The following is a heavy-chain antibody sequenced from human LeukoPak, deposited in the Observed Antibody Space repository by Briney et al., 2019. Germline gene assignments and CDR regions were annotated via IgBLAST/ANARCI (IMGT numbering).Heavy chain of an antibody. CDR1: GYIFSSYS. V-gene: IGHV1-18*01. D-gene: IGHD6-13*01. CDR3: ARVGYSSRYDDY. Sequence: ASVKVSCKASGYIFSSYSISWVRQAPGQGLEWMGWISADSGNTNYAQMLQGRVTMTTDTSTSTAYMELRGLRSDDTAVYYCARVGYSSRYDDYWGQGTLVTVSS. CDR2: ISADSGNT. J-gene: IGHJ4*02.